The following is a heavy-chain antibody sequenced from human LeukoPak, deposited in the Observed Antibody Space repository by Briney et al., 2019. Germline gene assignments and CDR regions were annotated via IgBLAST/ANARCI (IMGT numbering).Heavy chain of an antibody. V-gene: IGHV3-23*01. CDR2: ISGSGGST. CDR3: TTDVVWVRSLGAHYYGSVY. Sequence: PGGSLRLSCAASGFTFSSYAMSWVRQAPGKGLEWVSAISGSGGSTYYADSVKGRFTISRDNSKNTLYLQMNSLKTEDTAVYYCTTDVVWVRSLGAHYYGSVYWGQGTLVTVSS. D-gene: IGHD3-10*01. CDR1: GFTFSSYA. J-gene: IGHJ4*02.